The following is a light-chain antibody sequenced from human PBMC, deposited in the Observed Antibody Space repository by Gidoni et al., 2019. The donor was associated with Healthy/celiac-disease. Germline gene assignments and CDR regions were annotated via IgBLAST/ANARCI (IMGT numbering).Light chain of an antibody. Sequence: QSALTQPRSVSGSPGQSVTISCTGTSSDVGGYNYVSWYQQHPGNAPKLMIYDVSKRPSGVPDRFSGSKSGNTASLTISGLQPEDEADYYCCSYAGSSYVFGTGTKVTVL. CDR3: CSYAGSSYV. CDR1: SSDVGGYNY. V-gene: IGLV2-11*01. J-gene: IGLJ1*01. CDR2: DVS.